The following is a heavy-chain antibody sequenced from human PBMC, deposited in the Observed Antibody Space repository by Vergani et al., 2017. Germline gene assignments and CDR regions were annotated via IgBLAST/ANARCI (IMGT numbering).Heavy chain of an antibody. CDR1: GFSFSSYS. CDR3: ARVGPSGSYYYYYMDV. J-gene: IGHJ6*03. CDR2: ISSSSSTI. V-gene: IGHV3-48*01. Sequence: EVQLVESGGGLVQPGGSLRLSCAASGFSFSSYSMNCVRQAPGKGLEWVSYISSSSSTIYYADSMKGRFTISRDNAKNSLYLQMNSLRAEDSAVYYCARVGPSGSYYYYYMDVWGKGTTVTVSS. D-gene: IGHD1-26*01.